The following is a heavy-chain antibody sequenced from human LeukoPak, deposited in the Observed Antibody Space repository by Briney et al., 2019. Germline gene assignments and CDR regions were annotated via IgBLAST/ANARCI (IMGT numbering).Heavy chain of an antibody. Sequence: GGSLRLSCAASGFSVSDNYMTWVRQAPGKGLGWVSVIYKGGMTFYADSAKGRFTISRDISKDTMYLQMDSLTVEDTAVYYCARGWAVRGVPYYGMDVWGQGITVTVSS. CDR3: ARGWAVRGVPYYGMDV. J-gene: IGHJ6*02. D-gene: IGHD3-10*01. V-gene: IGHV3-66*01. CDR1: GFSVSDNY. CDR2: IYKGGMT.